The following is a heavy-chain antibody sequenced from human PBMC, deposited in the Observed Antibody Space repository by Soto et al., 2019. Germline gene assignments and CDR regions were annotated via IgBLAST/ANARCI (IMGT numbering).Heavy chain of an antibody. CDR1: GGTFSNHA. D-gene: IGHD2-21*02. V-gene: IGHV1-69*01. CDR3: ARDDATYCGGDCYRCLYYGMDV. J-gene: IGHJ6*02. Sequence: QVQLVQSGAEVKQPGSSVKVSCKASGGTFSNHAISWVRQAPGQGLEWVGGIIPMFPTADYAQRFQGRVTTTADDSRTTVYMAWSRLRSEDTAMYYCARDDATYCGGDCYRCLYYGMDVWGQGTTVSV. CDR2: IIPMFPTA.